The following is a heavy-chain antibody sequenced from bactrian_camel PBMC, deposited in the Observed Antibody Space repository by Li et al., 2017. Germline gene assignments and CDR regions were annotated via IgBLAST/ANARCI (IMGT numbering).Heavy chain of an antibody. D-gene: IGHD2*01. CDR3: VADSCSYCSDGYCYSSGGTLANKY. V-gene: IGHV3S1*01. Sequence: VQLVESGGGSVQAGGSLTLSCLASGYTVTAYCMGWLRQAPGKEREGVATIVGTKITSYADSVKGRFNISKDDAKKTLYLQLNNLKPEDTAMYYCVADSCSYCSDGYCYSSGGTLANKYRGQGTQVTVS. J-gene: IGHJ4*01. CDR2: TIVGTKIT. CDR1: GYTVTAYC.